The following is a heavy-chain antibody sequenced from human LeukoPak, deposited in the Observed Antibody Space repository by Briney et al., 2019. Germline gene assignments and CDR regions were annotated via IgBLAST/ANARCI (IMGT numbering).Heavy chain of an antibody. V-gene: IGHV3-30-3*01. J-gene: IGHJ5*02. D-gene: IGHD2-2*01. CDR1: GFPFSSYA. CDR3: ARDAYCSSTSCYPATGSSYNWFDP. Sequence: PGRSLRLSCAASGFPFSSYAMHWVRQAPGKGLEWVAVISYDGSNKYYADSVKGRFTISRDNSKSTLYLQMNSLRAEDTAVYYCARDAYCSSTSCYPATGSSYNWFDPWGQGTLVTVSS. CDR2: ISYDGSNK.